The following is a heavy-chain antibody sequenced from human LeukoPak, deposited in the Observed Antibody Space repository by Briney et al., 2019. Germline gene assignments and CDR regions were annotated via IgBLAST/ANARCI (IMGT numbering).Heavy chain of an antibody. V-gene: IGHV3-53*05. D-gene: IGHD1-26*01. J-gene: IGHJ3*02. CDR3: AKTPSGSYADAFDI. CDR1: GFTVSSNY. Sequence: GGSLRLSCAASGFTVSSNYMSWVRQAPGKGLEWVSVIYSGGSTYYADSVKGRFTISRDNSKNTLYLQMNSLRAEDMALYYCAKTPSGSYADAFDIWGQGTMVTVSS. CDR2: IYSGGST.